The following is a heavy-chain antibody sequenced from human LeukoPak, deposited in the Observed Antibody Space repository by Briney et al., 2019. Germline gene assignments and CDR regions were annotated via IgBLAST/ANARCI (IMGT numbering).Heavy chain of an antibody. V-gene: IGHV3-7*01. Sequence: GGSLRLSCAASGFTFSSYWMSWVRQAPGKGLEWVANIKQDGSEKYYVDSVKGRFTISRDNAKNSLYLQMNSPRAQDTAVYYLAMVGSGSYWDACDIWGQGTIVTVSS. CDR1: GFTFSSYW. D-gene: IGHD1-26*01. CDR2: IKQDGSEK. J-gene: IGHJ3*02. CDR3: AMVGSGSYWDACDI.